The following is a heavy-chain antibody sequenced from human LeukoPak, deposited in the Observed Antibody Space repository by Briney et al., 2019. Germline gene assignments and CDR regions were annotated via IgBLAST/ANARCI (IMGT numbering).Heavy chain of an antibody. J-gene: IGHJ3*02. V-gene: IGHV4-4*07. CDR3: ARATGSSGWYLLPYI. Sequence: PSETLSLTCTVSGGSLSSYYWSWIRQPAGKGLEWIGRIYTSGSTNYNPSLKSRVTISVDTSKNQFSLKLSSVTAADTAVYYCARATGSSGWYLLPYIWGQGTMVTVSS. D-gene: IGHD6-19*01. CDR1: GGSLSSYY. CDR2: IYTSGST.